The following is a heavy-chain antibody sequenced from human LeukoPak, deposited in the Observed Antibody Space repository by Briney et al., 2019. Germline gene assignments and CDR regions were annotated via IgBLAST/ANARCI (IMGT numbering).Heavy chain of an antibody. CDR3: ARGLAAREIF. J-gene: IGHJ4*02. Sequence: ASVKVSCKASGGTFSSYTIRWVRQAPGQGLEWMGRIIPILGIANYAQKFQGRVTITAGKSTSTAYMEPSSLRSEDTAVYYCARGLAAREIFWGQGTLVTVSS. CDR1: GGTFSSYT. V-gene: IGHV1-69*02. D-gene: IGHD6-6*01. CDR2: IIPILGIA.